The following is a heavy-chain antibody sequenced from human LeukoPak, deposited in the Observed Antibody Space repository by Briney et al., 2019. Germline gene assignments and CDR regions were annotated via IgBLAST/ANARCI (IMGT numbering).Heavy chain of an antibody. Sequence: PSETLSLTCAVYGGSFSGYYWSWIRQPPGKGLEWIGGINHSGSTNYNPSLKSRVTISVDTSKNQFSLKLSSVTAADTAVYYCARGGSYYVLGNYYYMDVWGKGTTVTVSS. CDR1: GGSFSGYY. D-gene: IGHD1-26*01. V-gene: IGHV4-34*01. CDR2: INHSGST. J-gene: IGHJ6*03. CDR3: ARGGSYYVLGNYYYMDV.